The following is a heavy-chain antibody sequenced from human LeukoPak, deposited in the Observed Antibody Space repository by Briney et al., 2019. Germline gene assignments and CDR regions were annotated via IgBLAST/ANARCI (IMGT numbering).Heavy chain of an antibody. Sequence: ASVKVSCKASGYTFTGYYIHWLRQAPGQGLEWMGWINPHSGGTNYAQKFQERVTITRDMSTSTAYMELSSLRSEDTAVYYCAAVPRTYYYDSSGPNFDYWGQGTLVTVSS. CDR2: INPHSGGT. CDR1: GYTFTGYY. V-gene: IGHV1-2*02. D-gene: IGHD3-22*01. CDR3: AAVPRTYYYDSSGPNFDY. J-gene: IGHJ4*02.